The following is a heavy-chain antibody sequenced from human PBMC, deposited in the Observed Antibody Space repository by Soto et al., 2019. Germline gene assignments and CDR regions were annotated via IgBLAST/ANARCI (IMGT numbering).Heavy chain of an antibody. D-gene: IGHD4-17*01. Sequence: SETLSLTCAVYGGSFSGYYWSWIRQPPGKGLEWIGEINHSGSTNYNPSLKSRVTISVDTSKNQFSLKLSSVTAADTAVYYCASKLSSLYGDRFDYWGQGTLVTVSS. CDR1: GGSFSGYY. V-gene: IGHV4-34*01. CDR3: ASKLSSLYGDRFDY. J-gene: IGHJ4*02. CDR2: INHSGST.